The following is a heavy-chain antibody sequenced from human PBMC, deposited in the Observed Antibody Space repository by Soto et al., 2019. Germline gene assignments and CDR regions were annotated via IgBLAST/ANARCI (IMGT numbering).Heavy chain of an antibody. CDR2: ISGYNGNT. D-gene: IGHD1-7*01. CDR3: ARDRGYNWNYGWFDP. CDR1: VYTFTSYG. Sequence: QVQLEQSGAEVKKPGASVKVSCKASVYTFTSYGISWVRQAPGQGLEWMGRISGYNGNTNYAQKFQGRVTMTTDTATSTAYMELRSLRSDDTAVYYCARDRGYNWNYGWFDPWGQGTLVTVSS. J-gene: IGHJ5*02. V-gene: IGHV1-18*01.